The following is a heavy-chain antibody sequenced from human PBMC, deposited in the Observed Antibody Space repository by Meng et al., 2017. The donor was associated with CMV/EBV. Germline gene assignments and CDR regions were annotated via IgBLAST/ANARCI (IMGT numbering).Heavy chain of an antibody. CDR3: ARAPYYYDSSGSPDAFDI. V-gene: IGHV3-30*02. Sequence: GESLKISCAASGFTFSSYGMHWVRQAPGKGLEWVAFIRYDGSNKYYADSVKGRFTISRDNSKNTLYLQMNSLRAEDTAVYYCARAPYYYDSSGSPDAFDIWGQGTMVTVSS. CDR1: GFTFSSYG. D-gene: IGHD3-22*01. CDR2: IRYDGSNK. J-gene: IGHJ3*02.